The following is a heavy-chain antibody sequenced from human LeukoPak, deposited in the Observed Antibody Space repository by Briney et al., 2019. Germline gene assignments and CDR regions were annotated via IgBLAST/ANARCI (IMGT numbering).Heavy chain of an antibody. CDR2: FDPEDGET. CDR1: GYTLTELS. D-gene: IGHD3-9*01. Sequence: GASVKVSCKVSGYTLTELSMHWVRQAPGKGLEWMGGFDPEDGETIDAQKFQGRVTMTEDTSTDTAYMELSSLRSEDTAVYYCARDLAHYDILTGSGEDFDYWGQGTLVTVSS. V-gene: IGHV1-24*01. CDR3: ARDLAHYDILTGSGEDFDY. J-gene: IGHJ4*02.